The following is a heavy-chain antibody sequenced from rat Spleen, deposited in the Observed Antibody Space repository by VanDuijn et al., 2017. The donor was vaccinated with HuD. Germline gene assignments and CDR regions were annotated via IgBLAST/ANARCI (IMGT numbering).Heavy chain of an antibody. CDR3: ARRGSSHWYFDF. Sequence: EVQLVESGGGLVQPGRSLKVSCAASGFTFSNYYMAWVRQAPKKGLEWVASINYEGSSIYYGESVKGRFTISRDNAKSTLYLQMNSLRSEDTATYYCARRGSSHWYFDFWGPGTMVTVSS. CDR2: INYEGSSI. V-gene: IGHV5-22*01. CDR1: GFTFSNYY. J-gene: IGHJ1*01. D-gene: IGHD5-1*01.